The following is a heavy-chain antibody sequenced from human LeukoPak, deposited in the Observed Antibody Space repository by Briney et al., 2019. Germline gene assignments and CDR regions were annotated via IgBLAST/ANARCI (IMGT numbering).Heavy chain of an antibody. Sequence: PGGSLILSCAASGFTFDDYTMHWVRQAPGKGLEWVSLISWDGGSTYYADSVKGRFTISRDNSKNSLYLQMNSLRTEDTALYFCAKDHYYGSGSYSRWVYFDYWGQGTLVTVSS. CDR3: AKDHYYGSGSYSRWVYFDY. J-gene: IGHJ4*02. CDR2: ISWDGGST. V-gene: IGHV3-43*01. CDR1: GFTFDDYT. D-gene: IGHD3-10*01.